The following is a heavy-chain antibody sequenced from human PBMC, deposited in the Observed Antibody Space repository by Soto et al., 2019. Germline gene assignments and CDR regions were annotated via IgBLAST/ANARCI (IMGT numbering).Heavy chain of an antibody. D-gene: IGHD2-15*01. CDR3: ARDPFYDNTPLEAFFDY. Sequence: QVQLMQSGAEVKQPGASVRVSCKASGYTFTACNMHWVRQAPGQGLEWMGMIDPSGGSTRYAWMFQDRVTMTRDTSTSTVYMELSSLRSEDTAVYYCARDPFYDNTPLEAFFDYWGQGTLVTVSS. CDR2: IDPSGGST. CDR1: GYTFTACN. V-gene: IGHV1-46*01. J-gene: IGHJ4*02.